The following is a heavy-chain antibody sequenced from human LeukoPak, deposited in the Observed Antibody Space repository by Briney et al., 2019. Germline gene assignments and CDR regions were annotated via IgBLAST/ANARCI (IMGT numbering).Heavy chain of an antibody. Sequence: PSETLSLTCAVYGGSFSGYYWSWIRQPPGKGLEWIGYIYYSGSTNYNPSLKSRVTVSVDTSKNQFSLKLTSVTAADTAVYYCARSSRGAAAGFDYWGQGTLVTVSS. J-gene: IGHJ4*02. CDR3: ARSSRGAAAGFDY. D-gene: IGHD6-13*01. CDR1: GGSFSGYY. V-gene: IGHV4-59*01. CDR2: IYYSGST.